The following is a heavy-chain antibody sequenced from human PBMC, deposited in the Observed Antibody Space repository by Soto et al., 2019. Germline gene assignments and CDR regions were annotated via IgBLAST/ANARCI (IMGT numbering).Heavy chain of an antibody. CDR2: IHSSGNV. Sequence: SLTCSVSGASVSSYYWSWFRQPVGKGLEWIGRIHSSGNVNYNPSLESRVTMSLDTSKNQFSLRLSSLTAADTALYLCARDVGKNYWGQGTRVTVSS. J-gene: IGHJ4*02. D-gene: IGHD3-10*01. CDR3: ARDVGKNY. V-gene: IGHV4-4*07. CDR1: GASVSSYY.